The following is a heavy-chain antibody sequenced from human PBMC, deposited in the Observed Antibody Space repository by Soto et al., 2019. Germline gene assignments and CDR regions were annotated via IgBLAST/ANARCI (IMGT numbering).Heavy chain of an antibody. V-gene: IGHV4-31*03. J-gene: IGHJ5*02. CDR2: IYNSGTT. CDR1: GGSITRGGYY. CDR3: ARDPAP. Sequence: SETLSLTCTFSGGSITRGGYYWSWIRQHPGKGLEWIGYIYNSGTTYYNPSLKSRVTISVDTSKNQFSLKLTSVTAADTAVYYCARDPAPWGQGTLVTVSS.